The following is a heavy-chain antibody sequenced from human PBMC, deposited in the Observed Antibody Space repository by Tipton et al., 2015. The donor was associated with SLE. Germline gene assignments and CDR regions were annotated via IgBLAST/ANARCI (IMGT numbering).Heavy chain of an antibody. CDR2: IITSEGRT. V-gene: IGHV1-46*01. D-gene: IGHD2-21*01. CDR1: GYTFSDYY. CDR3: ARLQGCGGDCYADDF. Sequence: QSGAEVKKPGASMKVSCKTSGYTFSDYYIHWMRQAPGQGLEWIGIIITSEGRTNYAQKFWGRVSMTRDMSTSTIYMELDSPTSDDTAVYYCARLQGCGGDCYADDFWGQGTLVTVSS. J-gene: IGHJ4*02.